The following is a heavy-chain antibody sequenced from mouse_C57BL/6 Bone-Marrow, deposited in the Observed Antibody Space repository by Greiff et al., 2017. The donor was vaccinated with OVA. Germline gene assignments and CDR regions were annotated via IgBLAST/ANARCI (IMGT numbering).Heavy chain of an antibody. CDR3: ARRGDYDYDGYCAMDY. Sequence: VQLKQPGAELVKPGASVKLSCKASGYTFTSYWMHWVKQRPGQGLEWIGMIHPNSGSTNYNEKFKSKATLTVDKSSSTAYMQLISLTSEDSAVSYCARRGDYDYDGYCAMDYWGQGTSGTVSS. CDR1: GYTFTSYW. J-gene: IGHJ4*01. D-gene: IGHD2-4*01. V-gene: IGHV1-64*01. CDR2: IHPNSGST.